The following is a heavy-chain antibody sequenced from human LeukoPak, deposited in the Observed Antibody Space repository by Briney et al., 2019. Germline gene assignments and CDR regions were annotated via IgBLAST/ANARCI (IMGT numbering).Heavy chain of an antibody. D-gene: IGHD2-15*01. Sequence: SETLSLTCTVFGGSISSYYWSWIRQPPGKGLEWIGYIYYSGSTNYNPSLKSRVTISVDTSKNQFSLKLSSVTAADTAVYYCARGGGGNFQHWGQGTLVTVSS. V-gene: IGHV4-59*01. CDR2: IYYSGST. CDR3: ARGGGGNFQH. CDR1: GGSISSYY. J-gene: IGHJ1*01.